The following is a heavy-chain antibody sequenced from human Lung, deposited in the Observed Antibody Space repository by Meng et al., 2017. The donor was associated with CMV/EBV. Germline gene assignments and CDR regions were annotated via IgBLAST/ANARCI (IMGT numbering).Heavy chain of an antibody. CDR1: GFLFSDAW. D-gene: IGHD3-16*02. V-gene: IGHV3-15*01. J-gene: IGHJ4*02. Sequence: CAASGFLFSDAWMTWVRQAPGKGLGWVGRIKSNSDAGTTDYAAPVKGRFTISRDDSENTMYLQMNSLKSEDTAVYYCTTDRSLYFFDYWGQGTLVTVSS. CDR3: TTDRSLYFFDY. CDR2: IKSNSDAGTT.